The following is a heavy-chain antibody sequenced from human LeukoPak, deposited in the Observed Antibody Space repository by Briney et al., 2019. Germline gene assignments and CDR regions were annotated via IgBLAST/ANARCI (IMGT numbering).Heavy chain of an antibody. V-gene: IGHV4-30-2*01. CDR1: GGSISSGGYS. D-gene: IGHD4-17*01. Sequence: SETLSLTCAVSGGSISSGGYSWSWIRQPPGKGLEWLGYIYHSGSTYYNPSLKSRVTISVDRSNNQFSLKLSSVTAADTAVYYCARSHGDYEIFDYWGQGTLVTVSS. CDR2: IYHSGST. CDR3: ARSHGDYEIFDY. J-gene: IGHJ4*02.